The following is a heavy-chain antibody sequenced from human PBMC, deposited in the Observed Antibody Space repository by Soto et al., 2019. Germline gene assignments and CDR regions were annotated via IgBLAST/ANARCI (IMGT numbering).Heavy chain of an antibody. Sequence: ASVKVSCKASGYTFTGYYMHWVRQAPGQGLEWMGGIIPIFGTANYAQKFQGRVTITADESTSTAYMELSSLRSEDTAVYYCASPRNSIAAAGPPYYYYGMDVWGQGTTVTVSS. V-gene: IGHV1-69*13. J-gene: IGHJ6*02. CDR3: ASPRNSIAAAGPPYYYYGMDV. D-gene: IGHD6-13*01. CDR1: GYTFTGYY. CDR2: IIPIFGTA.